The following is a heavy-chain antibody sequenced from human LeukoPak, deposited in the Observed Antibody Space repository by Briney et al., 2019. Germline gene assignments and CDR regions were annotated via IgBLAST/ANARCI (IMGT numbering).Heavy chain of an antibody. CDR1: VYTFTYYY. V-gene: IGHV1-2*02. D-gene: IGHD2-15*01. CDR2: ISPDSGGT. J-gene: IGHJ4*02. Sequence: GASVKVSCKASVYTFTYYYVHWVRQAPGQGLEWMAWISPDSGGTNHAQKFQGRVTMTWDTSTSTVYMDLFNLTSDDTAVYYCARDPPSRCTYEGYHVASWGQGTMVTVSS. CDR3: ARDPPSRCTYEGYHVAS.